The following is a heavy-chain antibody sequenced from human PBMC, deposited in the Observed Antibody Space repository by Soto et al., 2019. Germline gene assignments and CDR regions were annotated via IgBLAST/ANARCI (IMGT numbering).Heavy chain of an antibody. CDR1: GFTFSSYG. Sequence: QVQLVESGGGVVQPGRSLRLSCAASGFTFSSYGMHWVRQAPGKGLEWVAVRSYDGSNKYYADSVKGRFTISRDNSKNTRHRQMNSLRAEDTGVYYCAQDRGVVAVAAPLDSWGQGTLFTVSS. CDR3: AQDRGVVAVAAPLDS. J-gene: IGHJ4*02. V-gene: IGHV3-30*18. D-gene: IGHD2-15*01. CDR2: RSYDGSNK.